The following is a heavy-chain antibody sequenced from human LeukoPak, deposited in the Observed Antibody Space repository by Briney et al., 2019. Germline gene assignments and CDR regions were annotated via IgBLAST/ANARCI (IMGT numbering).Heavy chain of an antibody. V-gene: IGHV3-30*04. CDR3: ARGTRVIARVAHDY. D-gene: IGHD4-17*01. CDR2: FSYDGKTT. J-gene: IGHJ4*02. CDR1: GFTFNTYA. Sequence: GGSLRLSCVASGFTFNTYAIHWVHQAPGKGLEWVAAFSYDGKTTKYADSVKGRFTISRDNSKNTLYLQMNSLRPDDTGVYYCARGTRVIARVAHDYWGQGTLVTVSS.